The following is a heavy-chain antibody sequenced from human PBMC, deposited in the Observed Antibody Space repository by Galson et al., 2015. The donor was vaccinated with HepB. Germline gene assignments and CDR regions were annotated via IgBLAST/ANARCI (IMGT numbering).Heavy chain of an antibody. CDR3: AKDRRTHIVVVTALDY. CDR2: ISGSGGST. Sequence: SLRLSCAASGFTFSSYAMSWVRQAPGKGLEWVSAISGSGGSTYYADSVKGRFTISRDNSKNTLYLQMNSLRAEDTAVYYCAKDRRTHIVVVTALDYWGQGTLVTVSS. CDR1: GFTFSSYA. D-gene: IGHD2-21*02. V-gene: IGHV3-23*01. J-gene: IGHJ4*02.